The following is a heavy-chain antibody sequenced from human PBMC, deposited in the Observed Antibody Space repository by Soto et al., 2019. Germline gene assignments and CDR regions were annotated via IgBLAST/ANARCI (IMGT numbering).Heavy chain of an antibody. J-gene: IGHJ5*02. CDR2: ISSSSGYI. D-gene: IGHD3-16*01. V-gene: IGHV3-21*01. CDR3: ARDLHDYVSFWFDP. CDR1: GFTFSSYS. Sequence: GGSLRLSCAASGFTFSSYSMNWVRQAPGKGLEWVSSISSSSGYIYYADSVKGRFTISRDNAKNSLYLQMNSLRAEDTAVYYCARDLHDYVSFWFDPWGQGTLVTVSS.